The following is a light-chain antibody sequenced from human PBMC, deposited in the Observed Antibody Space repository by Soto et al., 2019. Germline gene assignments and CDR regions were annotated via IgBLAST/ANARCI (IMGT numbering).Light chain of an antibody. V-gene: IGKV3-20*01. Sequence: EIVLTQFPGTVSLSPGERATLSCRASQSVTSSYLAWYQQKPGQSPRLLIYAAYSRATGIPDRFSGSGSGKDFTLTIRRLEPEDFAMYYCQQHGISRVRTFGQGTKVEVK. CDR1: QSVTSSY. CDR2: AAY. J-gene: IGKJ1*01. CDR3: QQHGISRVRT.